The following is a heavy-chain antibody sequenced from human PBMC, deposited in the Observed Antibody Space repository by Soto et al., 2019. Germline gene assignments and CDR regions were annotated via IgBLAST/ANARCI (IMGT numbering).Heavy chain of an antibody. D-gene: IGHD6-19*01. CDR3: ARDGAVAGNTNFDY. J-gene: IGHJ4*02. Sequence: ASVKVSCKASGYTFTNYGIHWVRQGPGQRLEWMGWINAGNAETKYSQKSQGRVTISRDTSARTAYMELSSLRSEDTAVYYCARDGAVAGNTNFDYWGQGTLVTVSS. V-gene: IGHV1-3*01. CDR2: INAGNAET. CDR1: GYTFTNYG.